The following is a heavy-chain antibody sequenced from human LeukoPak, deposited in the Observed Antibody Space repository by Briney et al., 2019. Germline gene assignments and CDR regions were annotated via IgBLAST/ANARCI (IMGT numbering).Heavy chain of an antibody. J-gene: IGHJ3*02. CDR2: IIPIFGTA. Sequence: SVKVSCKASGGTFSSYAISWVRQAPGQGLEWMGGIIPIFGTANYAQKFQGRVTITTDESTSTAYMELSSLRSEDTAVYYCARNGYTERGAFDIWGQGTMVTVSS. CDR3: ARNGYTERGAFDI. D-gene: IGHD5-24*01. V-gene: IGHV1-69*05. CDR1: GGTFSSYA.